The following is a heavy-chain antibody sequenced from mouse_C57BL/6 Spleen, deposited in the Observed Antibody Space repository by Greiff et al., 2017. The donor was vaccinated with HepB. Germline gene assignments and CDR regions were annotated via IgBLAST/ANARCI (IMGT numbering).Heavy chain of an antibody. J-gene: IGHJ1*03. CDR1: GYAFTNYL. D-gene: IGHD1-1*01. CDR3: ARSIHYYGSSHWYFDV. Sequence: VQLVESGAELVRPGTSVKVSCKASGYAFTNYLIEWVKQRPGQGLEWIGVINPGSGGTNYNEKFKGKATLTADKSSSTAYMQLSSLTSEDSAVYFCARSIHYYGSSHWYFDVWGTGTTVTVSS. V-gene: IGHV1-54*01. CDR2: INPGSGGT.